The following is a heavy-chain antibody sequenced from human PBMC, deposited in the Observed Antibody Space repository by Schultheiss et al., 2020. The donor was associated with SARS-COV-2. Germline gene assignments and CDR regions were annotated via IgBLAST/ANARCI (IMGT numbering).Heavy chain of an antibody. Sequence: GESLKISCAASGFTFSSYAMSWVRQAPGKGLEWVSAISGSGGSTYYADSVKGRFTISRDNSKNTLYLQMNSLRAEDTAVYYCAKDMGTMIVVVILDYWGQGTLVTVSS. CDR2: ISGSGGST. V-gene: IGHV3-23*01. J-gene: IGHJ4*02. CDR3: AKDMGTMIVVVILDY. D-gene: IGHD3-22*01. CDR1: GFTFSSYA.